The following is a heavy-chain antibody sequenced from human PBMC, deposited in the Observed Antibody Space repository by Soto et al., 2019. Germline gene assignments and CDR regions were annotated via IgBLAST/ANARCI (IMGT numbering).Heavy chain of an antibody. CDR3: ARDRDTVNYGMDV. CDR2: IYYSGST. J-gene: IGHJ6*02. Sequence: SETLSLTCTVSGGSISSYYWSWIRQPPGKGLEWIGYIYYSGSTNYNPSLKSRVTISVDTSKNQFSLKLSSVTAADTAVYYCARDRDTVNYGMDVWGQGTTVTVSS. CDR1: GGSISSYY. D-gene: IGHD4-17*01. V-gene: IGHV4-59*01.